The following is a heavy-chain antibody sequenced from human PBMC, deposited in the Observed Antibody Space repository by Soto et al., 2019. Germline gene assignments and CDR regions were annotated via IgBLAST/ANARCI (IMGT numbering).Heavy chain of an antibody. CDR2: IIPIFGTA. J-gene: IGHJ6*02. CDR1: GGTFSSYA. D-gene: IGHD6-19*01. CDR3: ARDPSMRIAVAAPYYYYYGMDV. Sequence: SVKVSCKASGGTFSSYAISWVRQAPGQGLEWMGGIIPIFGTANYAQKFQGRVTITADESTSTGYMELSSLRSEDTAVYYCARDPSMRIAVAAPYYYYYGMDVWGQGTTVTVSS. V-gene: IGHV1-69*13.